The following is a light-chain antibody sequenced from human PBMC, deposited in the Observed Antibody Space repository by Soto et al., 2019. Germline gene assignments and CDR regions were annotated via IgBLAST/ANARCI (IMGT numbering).Light chain of an antibody. V-gene: IGKV3-11*01. CDR2: DAS. CDR3: QQRTNWSPHT. Sequence: EIVLTQSPATLSLSPGERATLSCRASQSVSSYLAWYQQKPGQAPRLLIYDASNRATGIPARFSGSGSGTDFTLTISSLEPEDIAVYYCQQRTNWSPHTFGGGTKVEIK. J-gene: IGKJ4*01. CDR1: QSVSSY.